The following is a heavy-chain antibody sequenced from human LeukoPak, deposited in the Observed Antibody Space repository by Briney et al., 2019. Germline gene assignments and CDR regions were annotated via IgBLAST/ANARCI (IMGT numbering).Heavy chain of an antibody. CDR2: ISSTGAHI. Sequence: GGSLRLSCAPSGFTFKHYMMNWVRQAPGKGLEWVSSISSTGAHIYYADSVKGRFTISRDNAKNSLFLQMNSLRAEDTAVYYCARVRLPITLPCPFTHWGQGTLVPLSS. V-gene: IGHV3-21*01. CDR1: GFTFKHYM. CDR3: ARVRLPITLPCPFTH. J-gene: IGHJ4*02. D-gene: IGHD4-17*01.